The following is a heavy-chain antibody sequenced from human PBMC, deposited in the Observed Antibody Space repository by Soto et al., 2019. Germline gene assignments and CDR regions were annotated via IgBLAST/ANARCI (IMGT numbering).Heavy chain of an antibody. Sequence: EVQLVESGGGLIPPGGSLRLSCAASGFLVNSAYMTWVRQAPGKGLEWLSMINSDGSTLYAESVKGRFTISRDNSKNRLDLQMNSLRAEDTAMYCCARSGYSFAWGYWGQGTLVIVTS. CDR2: INSDGST. J-gene: IGHJ4*02. V-gene: IGHV3-53*01. CDR3: ARSGYSFAWGY. D-gene: IGHD5-18*01. CDR1: GFLVNSAY.